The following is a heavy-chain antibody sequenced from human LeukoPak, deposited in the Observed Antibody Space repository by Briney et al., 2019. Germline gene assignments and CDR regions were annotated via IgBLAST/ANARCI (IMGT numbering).Heavy chain of an antibody. Sequence: GGSLRLSCAASGFTFSDYYMNWVRQAPGKGLEWVSSISSSSSYIYYADSVKGRFTISRDNAKNSLYLQMNSLRAEDTAVYYCARDFLTGYSSSWYYNWGQGTLVTVSS. CDR2: ISSSSSYI. J-gene: IGHJ4*02. D-gene: IGHD6-13*01. V-gene: IGHV3-21*01. CDR3: ARDFLTGYSSSWYYN. CDR1: GFTFSDYY.